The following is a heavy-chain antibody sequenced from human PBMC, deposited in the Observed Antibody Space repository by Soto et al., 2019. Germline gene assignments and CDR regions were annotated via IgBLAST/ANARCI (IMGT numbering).Heavy chain of an antibody. Sequence: QVQLQQRGAGLLKPSETLSLTCAVYGGSFSGYYWSWIRQPPGKGLEWIGEINHSGSTNYNPSLKSRVTISVDTSKNQFSLKLSSVTAADTAVYYCARARITMVRGGGRWFDPWGQGTLVTVSS. CDR2: INHSGST. J-gene: IGHJ5*02. CDR1: GGSFSGYY. D-gene: IGHD3-10*01. CDR3: ARARITMVRGGGRWFDP. V-gene: IGHV4-34*01.